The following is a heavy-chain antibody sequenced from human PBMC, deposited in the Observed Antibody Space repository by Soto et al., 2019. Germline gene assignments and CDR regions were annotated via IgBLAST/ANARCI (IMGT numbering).Heavy chain of an antibody. D-gene: IGHD1-7*01. Sequence: SLRLSCAASGFTFDDYAMHWVRQAPGKGLEWVSGISWNSGSIGYADSVKGRFTISRDNAKNSLYLQMNSLRAEDTALYYCAKDIVGDNWNYEGGCFDYWGQGTLVTVSS. CDR2: ISWNSGSI. CDR3: AKDIVGDNWNYEGGCFDY. J-gene: IGHJ4*02. V-gene: IGHV3-9*01. CDR1: GFTFDDYA.